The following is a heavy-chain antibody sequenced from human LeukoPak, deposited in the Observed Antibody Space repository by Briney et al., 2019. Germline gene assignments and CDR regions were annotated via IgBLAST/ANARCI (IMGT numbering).Heavy chain of an antibody. CDR1: GFTFNIYW. V-gene: IGHV3-7*01. D-gene: IGHD2-2*01. Sequence: GGPLRLSCAASGFTFNIYWMSWVRQTPGKGLEWVANINQDGSEKYYVDSVKGRFTISRDNARNSLYLQMNSLRTEDTSVYYCAPHCSSASCPDYWGQGTLVTVSS. CDR3: APHCSSASCPDY. CDR2: INQDGSEK. J-gene: IGHJ4*02.